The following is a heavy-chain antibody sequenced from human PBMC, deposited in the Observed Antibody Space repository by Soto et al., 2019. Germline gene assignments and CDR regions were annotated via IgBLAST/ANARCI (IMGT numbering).Heavy chain of an antibody. J-gene: IGHJ3*02. CDR1: GFSVSSKY. V-gene: IGHV3-53*01. CDR3: AASVPTAGAFDI. D-gene: IGHD4-17*01. CDR2: IYSGGHT. Sequence: EVQLVESGGGLIQPGGSLRLSCAASGFSVSSKYMIWVRQAPGKGLEWVSVIYSGGHTYYADSVKGRFSISRDSSKNTVSLQLSSLRAEDTAVYYCAASVPTAGAFDIWGQGTMVTVSS.